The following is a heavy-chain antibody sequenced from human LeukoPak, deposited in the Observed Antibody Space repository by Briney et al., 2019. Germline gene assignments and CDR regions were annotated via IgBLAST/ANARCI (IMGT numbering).Heavy chain of an antibody. CDR2: ISSSSTYI. J-gene: IGHJ4*02. Sequence: GGSLRLSCAASGFTFSSYNMNWVRQAPGKGLEWVSSISSSSTYIYYADSVKGRFTISRDNAQNSLYLQMNSLRADDTAVYYCARDAYNYGSGWDYWGQGTLVTVSS. D-gene: IGHD5-18*01. V-gene: IGHV3-21*01. CDR1: GFTFSSYN. CDR3: ARDAYNYGSGWDY.